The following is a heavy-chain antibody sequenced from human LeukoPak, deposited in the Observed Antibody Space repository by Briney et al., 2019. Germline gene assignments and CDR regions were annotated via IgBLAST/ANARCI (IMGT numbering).Heavy chain of an antibody. J-gene: IGHJ3*02. V-gene: IGHV3-23*01. D-gene: IGHD4-17*01. CDR1: GFTFSSYA. CDR3: AKEPYGDYGDYEAFDI. CDR2: ISGSGGNT. Sequence: GGSMRLSWAASGFTFSSYAMSWVRQPAGRRLEWVSAISGSGGNTYYADSVKGRFTISRDNSKSTLYLQTNSLRAENTAVYYCAKEPYGDYGDYEAFDIWGQRTIVTVSS.